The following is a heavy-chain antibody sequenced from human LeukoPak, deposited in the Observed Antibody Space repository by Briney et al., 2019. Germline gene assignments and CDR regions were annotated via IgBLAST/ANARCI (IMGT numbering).Heavy chain of an antibody. D-gene: IGHD6-19*01. CDR1: GFTFSSYR. Sequence: GGSLRLSWAASGFTFSSYRMKWDRQAAGKGGELFLSIISTTSYLYYADSVHGRFTLSTDNPKNSLYLQMNSLRAEDTAVYYCARVSYSSGHSWGQGTLVTVSS. CDR3: ARVSYSSGHS. J-gene: IGHJ4*02. V-gene: IGHV3-21*01. CDR2: IISTTSYL.